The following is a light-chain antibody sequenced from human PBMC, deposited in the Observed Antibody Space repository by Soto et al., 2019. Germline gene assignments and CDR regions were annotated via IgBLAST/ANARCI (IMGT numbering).Light chain of an antibody. V-gene: IGLV2-14*01. CDR1: TSDVGGYNY. J-gene: IGLJ2*01. CDR3: SSCTSSSNPDVV. Sequence: QSALTQPASVSGSPGQSITISCTGTTSDVGGYNYVSWYQQHPGKAPKLMIYEVTNRPSGVSNRFSGSKSGNTASLTISGLQAEDEADYYCSSCTSSSNPDVVFGGGTKLTVL. CDR2: EVT.